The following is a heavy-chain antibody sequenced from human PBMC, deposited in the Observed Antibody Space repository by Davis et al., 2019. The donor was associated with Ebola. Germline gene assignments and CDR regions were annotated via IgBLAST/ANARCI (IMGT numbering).Heavy chain of an antibody. J-gene: IGHJ6*02. D-gene: IGHD3-3*01. CDR2: INHSGST. Sequence: SETLSLTCAVSGGSISSSNWWSWVRQPPGKGLEWIGEINHSGSTNYNPSLKSRVTISVDTSKNQFSLKLSSVTAADTAVYYCARGHDYDFWSGYSMGYYYGMDVWGQGTTVTVSS. CDR3: ARGHDYDFWSGYSMGYYYGMDV. V-gene: IGHV4-4*02. CDR1: GGSISSSNW.